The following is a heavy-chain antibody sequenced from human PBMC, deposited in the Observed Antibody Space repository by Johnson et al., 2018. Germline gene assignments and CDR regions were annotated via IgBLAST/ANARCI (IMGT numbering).Heavy chain of an antibody. CDR3: AIEIAARRGGGYYYYGMDV. CDR1: GFTFSSYA. D-gene: IGHD6-6*01. CDR2: ISGSGGSP. V-gene: IGHV3-23*04. J-gene: IGHJ6*02. Sequence: EVQLVESGGGLVQPGGSLRLSCAASGFTFSSYAMSWVRQAPGKGLEWVSAISGSGGSPYYADSVKGRFTLSRDNSKNTLYLQMNSLRAEDTAVYYCAIEIAARRGGGYYYYGMDVWGQGTTVTVSS.